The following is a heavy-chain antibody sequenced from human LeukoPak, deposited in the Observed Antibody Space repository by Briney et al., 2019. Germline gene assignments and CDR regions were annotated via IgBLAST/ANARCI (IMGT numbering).Heavy chain of an antibody. J-gene: IGHJ4*02. Sequence: GASVKVSCKASGYTFTSYYMHWVRQAPGQGLEWMGIINPSGGSTSYAQKFQGRVTMTRDTSTSTVYMELSSLRSEDTAVYYCAKSCEGYYFDYWGQGTLVTVSS. CDR1: GYTFTSYY. CDR2: INPSGGST. CDR3: AKSCEGYYFDY. V-gene: IGHV1-46*01.